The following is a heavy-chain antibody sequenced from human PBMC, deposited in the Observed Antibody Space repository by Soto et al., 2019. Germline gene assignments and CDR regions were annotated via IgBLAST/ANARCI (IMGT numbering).Heavy chain of an antibody. J-gene: IGHJ4*02. D-gene: IGHD1-26*01. CDR1: GYTFTSYA. V-gene: IGHV1-3*01. CDR2: INAGNGNT. Sequence: ASVKVSCKASGYTFTSYAMHWVRQAPGQRLEWMGWINAGNGNTKYSQKFQGRVTITRDTSASTAYMELSSLRSEDTAVYYCARKVGATRPIDYWGQGTLVTVSS. CDR3: ARKVGATRPIDY.